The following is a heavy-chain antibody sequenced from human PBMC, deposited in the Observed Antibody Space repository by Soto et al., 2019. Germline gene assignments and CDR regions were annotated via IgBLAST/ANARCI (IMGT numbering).Heavy chain of an antibody. CDR2: ISSSGSYI. D-gene: IGHD3-3*02. V-gene: IGHV3-21*06. Sequence: EVQLVESGGGLVKPRGSLRLSCAVSGFTFSSYSMNWVRQAPGKGLEWVSSISSSGSYIYYADSVKGRFTISRDNAKNSLYLQMNSLRAEDTAVYYCARPLASYYYYMDVWGKGTTVTVSS. CDR3: ARPLASYYYYMDV. J-gene: IGHJ6*03. CDR1: GFTFSSYS.